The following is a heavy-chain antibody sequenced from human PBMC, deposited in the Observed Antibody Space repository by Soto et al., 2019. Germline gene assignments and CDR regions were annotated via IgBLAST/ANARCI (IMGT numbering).Heavy chain of an antibody. CDR3: ARDSGAKLSSS. Sequence: SVKVSCKASGGTFSSYRINWVRQAPGQGLEWVGGIVPIYRTADYAQKFQGRVTITADESARTAYLEVRSLKSQDTAVYYCARDSGAKLSSSWGQGTLVTVYS. D-gene: IGHD6-13*01. J-gene: IGHJ4*02. CDR2: IVPIYRTA. CDR1: GGTFSSYR. V-gene: IGHV1-69*13.